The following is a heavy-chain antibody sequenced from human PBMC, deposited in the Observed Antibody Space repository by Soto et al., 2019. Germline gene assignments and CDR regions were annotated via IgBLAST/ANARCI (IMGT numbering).Heavy chain of an antibody. CDR2: IDSSSSYI. J-gene: IGHJ4*02. CDR3: ARDSGVSFDY. D-gene: IGHD3-10*01. V-gene: IGHV3-21*01. Sequence: GGSLRLSCAASGFIFSSYSMNWVRQAPGKGLEWVSSIDSSSSYIYYADSVKGRFTISRDNAKNSLYLQMNSLRAEDTAVYYCARDSGVSFDYWGQGTLVTVSS. CDR1: GFIFSSYS.